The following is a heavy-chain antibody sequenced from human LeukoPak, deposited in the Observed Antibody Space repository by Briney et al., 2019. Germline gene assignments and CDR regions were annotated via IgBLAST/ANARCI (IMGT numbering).Heavy chain of an antibody. V-gene: IGHV3-23*01. CDR2: IIPSGHTT. D-gene: IGHD3-22*01. Sequence: GGSLRLSCVASGFTFSSHGMNWVRQAPGKWLEWVSGIIPSGHTTYYADSVRGRFTISRDNSKNTLYLQMDSLRAEDTAVYYCAKDPYHSDSSGFIRLINYFDLWGQGTLVTVSS. J-gene: IGHJ4*02. CDR1: GFTFSSHG. CDR3: AKDPYHSDSSGFIRLINYFDL.